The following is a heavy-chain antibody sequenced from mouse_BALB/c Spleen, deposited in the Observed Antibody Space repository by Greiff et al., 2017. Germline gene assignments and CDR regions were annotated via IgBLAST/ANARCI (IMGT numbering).Heavy chain of an antibody. CDR1: GYSITSDYA. J-gene: IGHJ1*01. CDR2: ISYSGST. Sequence: VQLQQSGPGLVKPSQSLSLTCTVTGYSITSDYAWNWIRQFPGNKLEWMGYISYSGSTSYNPSLKSRISITRDTSKNKFFLQLNSVTTEDTATYYCAYPLHYDGYWYLDVWGAGTTVTVSS. D-gene: IGHD2-3*01. V-gene: IGHV3-2*02. CDR3: AYPLHYDGYWYLDV.